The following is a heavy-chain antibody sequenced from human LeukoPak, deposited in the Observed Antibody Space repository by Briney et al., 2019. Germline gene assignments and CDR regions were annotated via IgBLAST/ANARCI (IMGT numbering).Heavy chain of an antibody. Sequence: SGGSLRLSCTASGFTFSSYWMHCVPQAPGEGLGWVSRITSNGSSTSHAHSVKGRFTISRDNAKNTLYLQMNSLRAEDTAVYYCSRGVGATDSWGQGTLVTVSS. J-gene: IGHJ4*02. D-gene: IGHD1-26*01. CDR1: GFTFSSYW. CDR2: ITSNGSST. CDR3: SRGVGATDS. V-gene: IGHV3-74*01.